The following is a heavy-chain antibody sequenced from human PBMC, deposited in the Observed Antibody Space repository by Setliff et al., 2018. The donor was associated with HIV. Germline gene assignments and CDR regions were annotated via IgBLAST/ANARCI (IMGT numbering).Heavy chain of an antibody. J-gene: IGHJ4*02. CDR2: IKQRGSEK. CDR1: GFSFSTYW. CDR3: AREYCNSTSCYGYSGDY. D-gene: IGHD2-2*01. V-gene: IGHV3-7*01. Sequence: GGSLRLSCVASGFSFSTYWMSWVRQAPGKGLEWVANIKQRGSEKYYVDSVKGRFTISRDNAKNSLFLQMNSLRAEDTAVYYCAREYCNSTSCYGYSGDYWGQGTLVTVSS.